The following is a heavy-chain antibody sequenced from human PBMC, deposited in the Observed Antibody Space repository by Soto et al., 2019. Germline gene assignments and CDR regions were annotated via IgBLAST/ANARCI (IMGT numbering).Heavy chain of an antibody. D-gene: IGHD1-1*01. CDR3: VRDPYLPTAGRLASLHY. Sequence: GGSLRLSCAASGFTLSSYGMHWVRQAPGKGLEWVAVISYDGSNKYYADSVKGRFTISRDNSNNTLYVQMNSLKAEDTAVYYCVRDPYLPTAGRLASLHYWGPGTLVTVSS. V-gene: IGHV3-30*03. CDR2: ISYDGSNK. J-gene: IGHJ4*02. CDR1: GFTLSSYG.